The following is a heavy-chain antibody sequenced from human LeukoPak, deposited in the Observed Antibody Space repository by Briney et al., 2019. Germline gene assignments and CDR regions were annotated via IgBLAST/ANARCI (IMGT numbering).Heavy chain of an antibody. V-gene: IGHV3-9*03. D-gene: IGHD6-19*01. CDR2: ISWNSGSI. CDR1: GSTFDDYA. Sequence: AGRSLRLSCAASGSTFDDYAMHWIRQAPGKGLEWVSGISWNSGSIGYADSVKGRFTTSRDNAKNSLYLQMNSLRAEGIALYYCAKDKAVAGFSDLDYWGQGTLVTVSS. CDR3: AKDKAVAGFSDLDY. J-gene: IGHJ4*02.